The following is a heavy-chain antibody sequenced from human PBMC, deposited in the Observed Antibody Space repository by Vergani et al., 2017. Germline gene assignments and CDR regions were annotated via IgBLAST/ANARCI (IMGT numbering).Heavy chain of an antibody. V-gene: IGHV4-34*01. CDR2: INHSGST. D-gene: IGHD2-8*01. CDR3: ARGDIVLIVDAMSWFDP. J-gene: IGHJ5*02. Sequence: QVQLQQWGAGLLKPSETLSLTCAVYGGSFSGYYWSWIRQPPGKGLEWIGDINHSGSTNYNPSLKSRVTISVDTSKNQFSLKLSSVTAADTAVYYCARGDIVLIVDAMSWFDPWGQGSLVTVSS. CDR1: GGSFSGYY.